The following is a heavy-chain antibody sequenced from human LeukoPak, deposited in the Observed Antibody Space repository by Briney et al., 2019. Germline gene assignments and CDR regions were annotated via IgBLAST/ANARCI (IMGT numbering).Heavy chain of an antibody. CDR1: GGSFSGYY. V-gene: IGHV4-34*01. D-gene: IGHD2-15*01. CDR2: INHSGST. CDR3: ARGRVVVAATLGYFDY. Sequence: SETLSLTRAVCGGSFSGYYWSWIRQPPGKGLEWIGEINHSGSTNYNPSLKSRVTISVDTSKNQFSLKLSSVTAADTAVYYCARGRVVVAATLGYFDYWGQGTLVTVSS. J-gene: IGHJ4*02.